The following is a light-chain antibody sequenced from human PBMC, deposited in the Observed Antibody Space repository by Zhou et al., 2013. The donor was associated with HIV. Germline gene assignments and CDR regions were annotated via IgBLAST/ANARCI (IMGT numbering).Light chain of an antibody. Sequence: QSVLTQPPSASETPGQRVTISCSGSSSNIGSNTVNWYQHLPGTAPKLLIYKNDRRPSGVPDRFSGSKSGTSASLAISGLQSEDEADYYCAAWDDSLNGHVFGTGTKVT. CDR2: KND. J-gene: IGLJ1*01. V-gene: IGLV1-44*01. CDR3: AAWDDSLNGHV. CDR1: SSNIGSNT.